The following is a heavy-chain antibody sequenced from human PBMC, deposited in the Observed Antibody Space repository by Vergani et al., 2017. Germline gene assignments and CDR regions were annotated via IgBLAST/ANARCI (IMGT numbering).Heavy chain of an antibody. V-gene: IGHV3-21*01. J-gene: IGHJ3*02. CDR1: GFTFSSYS. D-gene: IGHD3-22*01. CDR2: INSSSSYI. CDR3: ARDGRYYDSSGYDSFDI. Sequence: EVQLLESGGGLVQPGGSLRLSCAASGFTFSSYSINWVRQAPGKGLEWVSSINSSSSYIYYADSVKGRFTISRDNAKNSLYRQMNSLRAEDTAVYYCARDGRYYDSSGYDSFDIWGQGTMVTGSS.